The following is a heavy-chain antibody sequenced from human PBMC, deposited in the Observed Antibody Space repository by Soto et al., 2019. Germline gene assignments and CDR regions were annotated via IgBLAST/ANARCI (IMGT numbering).Heavy chain of an antibody. CDR1: GYTFTSYG. J-gene: IGHJ4*02. CDR2: INTGSSNT. V-gene: IGHV1-3*04. Sequence: QVDLVQSGAEVKEPGASVRISCEASGYTFTSYGIHWVRKAPGERLEWMGWINTGSSNTRYSPEFQARVTITRDTSASTAYMELNSLRSKDTAVYYCARAMPTAGYIYFAQWGQGTLVTVPS. D-gene: IGHD3-9*01. CDR3: ARAMPTAGYIYFAQ.